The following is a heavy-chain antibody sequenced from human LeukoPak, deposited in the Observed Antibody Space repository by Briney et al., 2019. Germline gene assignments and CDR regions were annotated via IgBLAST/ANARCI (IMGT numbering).Heavy chain of an antibody. CDR3: ARDLLYSSGWNEVDY. V-gene: IGHV3-21*01. CDR1: GFTFSSYS. Sequence: GGSLRLSCAASGFTFSSYSMNWVRQAPGKGLEWVSSISSSSGYIYYADSVKGRFTISRDNAKNSLYLQMNSLRAEDTAVYYCARDLLYSSGWNEVDYWGQGTLVTVSS. D-gene: IGHD6-19*01. CDR2: ISSSSGYI. J-gene: IGHJ4*02.